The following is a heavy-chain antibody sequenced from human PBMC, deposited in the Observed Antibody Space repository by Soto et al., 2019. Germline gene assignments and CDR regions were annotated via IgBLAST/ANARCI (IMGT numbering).Heavy chain of an antibody. CDR2: ISAYNGNT. CDR1: GFAITSKG. Sequence: ASVEVTSKASGFAITSKGISWVRQAPGQGLEWMGWISAYNGNTNYAQKLQGRVTMTTDTSTSTAYMELRSLRSDDTAVYYCAREMTEGHFDYWGQGTLVTVSS. CDR3: AREMTEGHFDY. J-gene: IGHJ4*02. V-gene: IGHV1-18*01.